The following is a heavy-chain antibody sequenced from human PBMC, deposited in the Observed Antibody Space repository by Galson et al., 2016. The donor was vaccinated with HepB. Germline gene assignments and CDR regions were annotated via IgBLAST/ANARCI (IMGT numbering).Heavy chain of an antibody. Sequence: SVKVSCKASGYSFTTYDFNWVRQAPGQGLEWMGWMNPTSGQTGYARKFQGRITLTRDTSTSTAYMELSSLGSEDTAVYYCARNLPYTGDFDSWGQGTLVTVSS. CDR2: MNPTSGQT. CDR1: GYSFTTYD. V-gene: IGHV1-8*01. CDR3: ARNLPYTGDFDS. J-gene: IGHJ4*02. D-gene: IGHD2-2*02.